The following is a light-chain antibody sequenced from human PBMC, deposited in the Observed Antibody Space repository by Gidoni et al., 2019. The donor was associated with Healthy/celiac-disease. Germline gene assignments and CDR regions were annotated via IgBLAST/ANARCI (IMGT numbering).Light chain of an antibody. J-gene: IGKJ2*01. CDR3: QQYGSSPYT. V-gene: IGKV3-20*01. Sequence: EIVLTQSPGTLSLSPGERATLSCRASQSVSSSYLAWYQQKPGQAPRLLIYGASSRATGIPDRFSGSGSGTDFTLTNSRLEPEDFAVYYCQQYGSSPYTFXQXTKLEIK. CDR2: GAS. CDR1: QSVSSSY.